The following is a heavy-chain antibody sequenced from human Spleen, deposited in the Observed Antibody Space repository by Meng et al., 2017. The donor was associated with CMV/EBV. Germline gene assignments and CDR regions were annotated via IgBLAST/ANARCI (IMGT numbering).Heavy chain of an antibody. J-gene: IGHJ4*02. V-gene: IGHV4-31*02. CDR1: VGSYSGANYY. CDR3: ARVGDYTAPYFDS. D-gene: IGHD4-11*01. CDR2: IYYGGNT. Sequence: TGSVGSYSGANYYRRWIRQHPGEGLGWIGYIYYGGNTYYNPSLKSRVTISVDTSKNQFSLKLSSVTAADTAVYYCARVGDYTAPYFDSWGQGTLVTVSS.